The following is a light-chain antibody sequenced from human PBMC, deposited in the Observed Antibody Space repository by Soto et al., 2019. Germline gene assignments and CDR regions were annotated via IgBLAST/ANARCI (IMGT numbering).Light chain of an antibody. J-gene: IGKJ4*01. CDR1: QDISNY. V-gene: IGKV1-33*01. CDR2: AAS. CDR3: QQYDNLPLT. Sequence: DIQMTQSPSSLSASVGDRVTITCQASQDISNYLNWYQQKPGKAPKLLIYAASNLQTGVPSRFSGSGSGTDFTFTISSQQPEDIATYYCQQYDNLPLTFGGGTKVEIK.